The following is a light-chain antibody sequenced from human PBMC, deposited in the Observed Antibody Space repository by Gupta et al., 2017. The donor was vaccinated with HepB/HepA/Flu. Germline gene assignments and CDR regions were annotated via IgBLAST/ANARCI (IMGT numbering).Light chain of an antibody. CDR2: DAS. CDR3: QQYNSWPLT. Sequence: IVMTQSPATLSVSPGERATLSCRASQSISSKLGWFQQKPGQAPRALIYDASNRGTDIPARFSGSGSGTEFTLTISSLQSEDFAIYYCQQYNSWPLTFGQGTRMDI. V-gene: IGKV3-15*01. CDR1: QSISSK. J-gene: IGKJ5*01.